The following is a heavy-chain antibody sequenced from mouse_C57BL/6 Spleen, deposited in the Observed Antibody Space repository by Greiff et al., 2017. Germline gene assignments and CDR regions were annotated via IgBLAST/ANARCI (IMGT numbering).Heavy chain of an antibody. CDR2: ISDGGSYT. V-gene: IGHV5-4*03. Sequence: EVKLVESGGGLVKPGGSLKLSCAASGFTFSSYAMSWVRQTPEKRLEWVATISDGGSYTYYPDNVKGRFTISRDNAKNNLYLQMSHLKSEDTAMYYCARTGYFDFWGTGTTVTVSS. J-gene: IGHJ1*03. CDR3: ARTGYFDF. CDR1: GFTFSSYA.